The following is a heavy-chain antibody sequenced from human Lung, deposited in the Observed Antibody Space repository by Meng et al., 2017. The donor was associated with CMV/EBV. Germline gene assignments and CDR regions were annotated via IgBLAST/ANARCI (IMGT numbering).Heavy chain of an antibody. J-gene: IGHJ4*03. Sequence: SVXVSXKASGDTFRSHAISWVRQAPGQGLEWMGGIIPILGIATYAQKFQGRVAIAADKSTTTAYMELSRLRSEDTAVYFCARALYYYDSSGYYPYVDYWXHGTLVTVSS. V-gene: IGHV1-69*10. CDR3: ARALYYYDSSGYYPYVDY. CDR2: IIPILGIA. CDR1: GDTFRSHA. D-gene: IGHD3-22*01.